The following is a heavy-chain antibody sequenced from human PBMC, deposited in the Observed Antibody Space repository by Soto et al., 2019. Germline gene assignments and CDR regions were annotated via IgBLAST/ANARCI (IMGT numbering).Heavy chain of an antibody. Sequence: GASVKVSCKASGGTFSSYAISWVRQAPGQGLEWMGGIIPIFGTANYAQKFQGRVTITADESTSTAYMELSSLRSEDTAVYYCARKKNYYDSSGYYYYFDYWGQGTLVTAPQ. J-gene: IGHJ4*02. V-gene: IGHV1-69*13. D-gene: IGHD3-22*01. CDR2: IIPIFGTA. CDR3: ARKKNYYDSSGYYYYFDY. CDR1: GGTFSSYA.